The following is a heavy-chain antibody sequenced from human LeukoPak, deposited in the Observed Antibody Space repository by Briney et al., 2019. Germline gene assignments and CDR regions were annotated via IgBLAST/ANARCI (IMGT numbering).Heavy chain of an antibody. CDR1: GFTFDDYA. CDR2: ISWNSGSI. V-gene: IGHV3-9*01. CDR3: AKDGVFDCTNGVCYFDY. Sequence: GGSLRLSCAASGFTFDDYAMHWVRQAPGKGLEWVSGISWNSGSIGYADSVKGRFTISRDNAKNSLYLQVNSLRAEDTALYYCAKDGVFDCTNGVCYFDYWGQGTLVTVSS. J-gene: IGHJ4*02. D-gene: IGHD2-8*01.